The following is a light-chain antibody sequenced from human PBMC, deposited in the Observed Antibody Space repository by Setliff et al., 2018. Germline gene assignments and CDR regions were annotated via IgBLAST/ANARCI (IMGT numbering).Light chain of an antibody. CDR2: VAS. Sequence: EIVMTQSPDTLSLSPGERATLSCRASQSVRSNFLAWYQQRPGQPPRLIIYVASSRATGIPDRFSGSGSGTDFTLTISRLEPEDFALYYCQQYGTSQWTFGQGTKVDIK. V-gene: IGKV3-20*01. CDR1: QSVRSNF. CDR3: QQYGTSQWT. J-gene: IGKJ1*01.